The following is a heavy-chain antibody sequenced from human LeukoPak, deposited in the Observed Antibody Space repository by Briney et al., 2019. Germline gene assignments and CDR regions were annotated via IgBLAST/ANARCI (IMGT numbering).Heavy chain of an antibody. CDR1: GFTFSSNG. J-gene: IGHJ4*02. Sequence: GGSLRLSCAASGFTFSSNGVTWVRLAPGKGLEWVSGSGSAGRTYYADSVKGRFIISRDNSKSTLYLQMNSLRVDGTAVYYCAKGGGGYRDYWGQGTLVTVSS. V-gene: IGHV3-23*01. D-gene: IGHD3-16*01. CDR3: AKGGGGYRDY. CDR2: SGSAGRT.